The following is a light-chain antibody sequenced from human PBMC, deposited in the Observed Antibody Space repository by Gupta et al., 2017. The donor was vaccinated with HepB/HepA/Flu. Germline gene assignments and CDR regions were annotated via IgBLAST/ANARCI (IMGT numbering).Light chain of an antibody. J-gene: IGLJ2*01. Sequence: QLMVTQSSSASASLGSSVKLTCTLSSGYSHYSIGWHQQQPGKAPRFLMKVESSGRYNKGSGIPDRFSGSSSRAARYLTTSNLQSEDEDDYYCETWDSNIRVFGGGTKLTVL. V-gene: IGLV4-60*03. CDR1: SGYSHYS. CDR3: ETWDSNIRV. CDR2: VESSGRY.